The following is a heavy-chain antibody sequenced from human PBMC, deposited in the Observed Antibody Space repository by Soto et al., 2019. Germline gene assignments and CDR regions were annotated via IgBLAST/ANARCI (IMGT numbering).Heavy chain of an antibody. Sequence: GGSLRLSCAASGFTFKDYDMHWVRQTAWKRLEWVSAIGKAGDTYYPDSVKGRFTISRENAKNSLYLQMNSLRDGDTAVYYCARDNVEGYFDSWGQGTLVTVSS. J-gene: IGHJ4*02. V-gene: IGHV3-13*01. CDR1: GFTFKDYD. CDR3: ARDNVEGYFDS. CDR2: IGKAGDT.